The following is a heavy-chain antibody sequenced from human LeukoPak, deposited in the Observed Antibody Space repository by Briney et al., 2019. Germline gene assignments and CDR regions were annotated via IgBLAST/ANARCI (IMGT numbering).Heavy chain of an antibody. D-gene: IGHD5-18*01. CDR1: GGTFSSYV. J-gene: IGHJ4*02. Sequence: ASVKVSCKASGGTFSSYVITWVRQAPGQGLEWMGWINPNSGGTNYAQKFQGRVTMTRDTSISTAYMELSRLRSDDTAVYYCARDQEYSYGFDPITIYVYWGQGTLVTVSS. CDR2: INPNSGGT. V-gene: IGHV1-2*02. CDR3: ARDQEYSYGFDPITIYVY.